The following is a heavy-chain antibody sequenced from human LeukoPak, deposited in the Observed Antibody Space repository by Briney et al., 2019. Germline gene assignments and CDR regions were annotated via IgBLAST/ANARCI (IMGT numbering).Heavy chain of an antibody. J-gene: IGHJ6*03. CDR2: VDPEDGET. D-gene: IGHD2-2*01. CDR3: ATGQDIVVVPAAIENYYYYMDV. Sequence: ATVKISCKASGYTFTDYYMHWVQQAPGKGPEWMGRVDPEDGETIYAEKFQGRVTINADTSTDTAYMELSSLRSEDTAVYYCATGQDIVVVPAAIENYYYYMDVWGKGTTVTVSS. CDR1: GYTFTDYY. V-gene: IGHV1-69-2*01.